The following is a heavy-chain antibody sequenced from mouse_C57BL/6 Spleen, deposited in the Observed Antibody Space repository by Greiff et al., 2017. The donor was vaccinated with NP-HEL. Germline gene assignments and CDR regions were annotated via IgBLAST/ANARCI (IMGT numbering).Heavy chain of an antibody. D-gene: IGHD1-1*01. Sequence: EVQLQQSGPELVKPGASVKISCKASGYTFTDYYMNWVKQSHGKSLEWIGDINPNNGGTSYNQKFKGKATLTVDKSSSTAYMELRSLTSEDSAVYYCAREGYYGSRPFAYWGQGTLVTVSA. CDR3: AREGYYGSRPFAY. CDR2: INPNNGGT. V-gene: IGHV1-26*01. CDR1: GYTFTDYY. J-gene: IGHJ3*01.